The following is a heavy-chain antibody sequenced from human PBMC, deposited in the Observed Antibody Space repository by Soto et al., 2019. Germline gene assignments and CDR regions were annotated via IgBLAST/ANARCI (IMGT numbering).Heavy chain of an antibody. V-gene: IGHV3-23*01. J-gene: IGHJ4*02. D-gene: IGHD3-16*01. CDR2: LTDTGGST. Sequence: GSLRLSCVDSTSNLKNYAMAWVRQAPGKGLEWVSALTDTGGSTYYAASVKGRFTISRDNSRNTLFLQMDRLRVDDTAVYYCAKIKGAITFLHFDTWGQGTLVTVSS. CDR1: TSNLKNYA. CDR3: AKIKGAITFLHFDT.